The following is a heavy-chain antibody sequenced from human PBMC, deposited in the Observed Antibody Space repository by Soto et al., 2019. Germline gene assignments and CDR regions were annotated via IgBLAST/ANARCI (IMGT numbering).Heavy chain of an antibody. CDR1: GGSFSDYY. CDR2: INHSGNT. D-gene: IGHD3-9*01. Sequence: SETLSLTCAVYGGSFSDYYWDWIRQPPGKGLEWIGEINHSGNTNYNPSLKSRVTISLDTSKNQFSPKLKSVTAADTALYYCARGRDYYDILSGYVNWFDPWGQGTLVTVSS. J-gene: IGHJ5*02. CDR3: ARGRDYYDILSGYVNWFDP. V-gene: IGHV4-34*01.